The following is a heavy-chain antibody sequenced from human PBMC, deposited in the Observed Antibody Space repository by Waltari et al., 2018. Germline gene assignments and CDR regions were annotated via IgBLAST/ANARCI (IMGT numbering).Heavy chain of an antibody. CDR2: IYYSGST. CDR3: ARVTLSGGYYYYYYMDV. D-gene: IGHD3-16*01. V-gene: IGHV4-59*01. CDR1: GGSISSYY. Sequence: QVQLQESGPGLVKPSETLSLTCTVSGGSISSYYWRWIRQPPGKGLEWIGYIYYSGSTNYNPSLKSRVTISVDTSKNQFSLKLSSVTAADTAVYYCARVTLSGGYYYYYYMDVWGKGTTVTVSS. J-gene: IGHJ6*03.